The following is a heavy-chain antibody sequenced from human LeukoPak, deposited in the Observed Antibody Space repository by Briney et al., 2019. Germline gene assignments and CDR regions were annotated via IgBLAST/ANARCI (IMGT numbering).Heavy chain of an antibody. Sequence: PGGSLRLSCAASGFTFDDYAMHWVRQAPGKGLEWVSGISWNSGSIGYADSVKGRFTISRDNAKNSLSLQMNSLRAEDTAVYYCARDPYNGYYGDDYYYYMDVWGKGTTVTISS. V-gene: IGHV3-9*01. J-gene: IGHJ6*03. CDR2: ISWNSGSI. CDR3: ARDPYNGYYGDDYYYYMDV. CDR1: GFTFDDYA. D-gene: IGHD4-17*01.